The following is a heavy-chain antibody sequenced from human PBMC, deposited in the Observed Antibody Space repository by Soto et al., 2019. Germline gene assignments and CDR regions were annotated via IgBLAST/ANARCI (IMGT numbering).Heavy chain of an antibody. V-gene: IGHV3-64*01. J-gene: IGHJ4*02. CDR1: GFTFSSYA. CDR3: ARLEGDYDVWFDY. CDR2: ISSNGGST. D-gene: IGHD4-17*01. Sequence: PGGSLRLSCAASGFTFSSYAMHWVRQAPGKGLEYVSAISSNGGSTYYANSVKGRFTISRDNSKNTLYLQMGSLRAEDMAVYYCARLEGDYDVWFDYWGQGTLVTVSS.